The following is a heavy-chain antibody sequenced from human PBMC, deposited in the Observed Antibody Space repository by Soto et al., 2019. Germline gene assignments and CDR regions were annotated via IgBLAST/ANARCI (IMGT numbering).Heavy chain of an antibody. J-gene: IGHJ5*02. CDR2: IYYSGST. V-gene: IGHV4-61*01. CDR1: GGSVSSGSYY. Sequence: SETLSLTCTVSGGSVSSGSYYWSWIRQPPGKGLEWIGYIYYSGSTNYNPSLKSRVTISVDTSKNTLYLQMNSLRAEDTAVYYCARAFIAAAGSNWFDPWGQGTLVTVSS. CDR3: ARAFIAAAGSNWFDP. D-gene: IGHD6-13*01.